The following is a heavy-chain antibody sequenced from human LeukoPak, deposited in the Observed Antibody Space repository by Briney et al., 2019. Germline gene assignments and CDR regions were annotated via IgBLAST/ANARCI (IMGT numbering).Heavy chain of an antibody. V-gene: IGHV3-21*01. Sequence: GGSLRLSCAASGFTFSSYSMNWVRQAPGKGLEWVSSISSSSSYIYYADSVKGRFTISRDNAKNSLYLQMNSLRVEDTAVYYCARGRERARPYDFWGQGTLVTVSS. CDR1: GFTFSSYS. D-gene: IGHD1-1*01. CDR2: ISSSSSYI. CDR3: ARGRERARPYDF. J-gene: IGHJ4*02.